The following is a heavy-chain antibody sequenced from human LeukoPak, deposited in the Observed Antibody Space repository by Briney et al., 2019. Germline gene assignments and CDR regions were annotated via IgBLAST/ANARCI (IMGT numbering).Heavy chain of an antibody. CDR3: ARAQAWDSSDPNWFDP. CDR2: INPSGGST. J-gene: IGHJ5*02. D-gene: IGHD6-19*01. CDR1: GYTFTSYY. Sequence: ASVKVSCKASGYTFTSYYMHWVRQAPGQGLEWMGIINPSGGSTSYAQKFQGRVTMTRDTSTSTVYMELSSLRSEDTAVYYCARAQAWDSSDPNWFDPWGQGTLVTVSS. V-gene: IGHV1-46*01.